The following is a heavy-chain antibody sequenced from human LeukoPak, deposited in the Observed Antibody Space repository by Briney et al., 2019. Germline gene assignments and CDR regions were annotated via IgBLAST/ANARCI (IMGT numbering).Heavy chain of an antibody. Sequence: PSETLSLTCTVSGGSISSYYWSWIRQPPGKGLEWIGYIYYSGNTNYNPSLKSRVTISIDTSKNQFSLKLSSVTAADTAVYYCARVGQGSFDRWGQGTLVTVSS. J-gene: IGHJ4*02. V-gene: IGHV4-59*01. CDR2: IYYSGNT. CDR1: GGSISSYY. CDR3: ARVGQGSFDR.